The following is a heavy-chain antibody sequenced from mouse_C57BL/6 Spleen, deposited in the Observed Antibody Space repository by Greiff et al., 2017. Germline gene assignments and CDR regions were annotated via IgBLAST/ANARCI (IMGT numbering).Heavy chain of an antibody. CDR1: GFTFTDYY. D-gene: IGHD2-4*01. CDR3: ARSSYDYDVGFDY. CDR2: IRNKANGYPT. Sequence: EVKLMESGGGLVQPGGSLSLSCAASGFTFTDYYMSWVRQPPGKALEWLGFIRNKANGYPTEYSASVKGRFTISRDNSQSILYLQMNALRAEDSATYYCARSSYDYDVGFDYWGQGTTLTVSS. J-gene: IGHJ2*01. V-gene: IGHV7-3*01.